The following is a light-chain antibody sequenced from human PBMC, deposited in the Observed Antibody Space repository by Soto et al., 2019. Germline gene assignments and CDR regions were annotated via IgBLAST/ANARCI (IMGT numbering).Light chain of an antibody. CDR2: DAS. CDR1: QSISSW. CDR3: QQYQSDWT. Sequence: DIQMTQSPSTLSASVGDRVIITCRASQSISSWLAWYQQKPGKVPKLLIYDASNLESGVTSRFSGSGSGTEFTLTISSLQPDDFATYYCQQYQSDWTFGQGTKVEIK. J-gene: IGKJ1*01. V-gene: IGKV1-5*01.